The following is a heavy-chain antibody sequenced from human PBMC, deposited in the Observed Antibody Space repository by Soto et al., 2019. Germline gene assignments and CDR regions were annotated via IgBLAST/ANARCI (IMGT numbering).Heavy chain of an antibody. CDR3: AKDNRAHDFWSGYYMGEKVGLYGMDV. CDR1: GGSISSGGYS. D-gene: IGHD3-3*01. Sequence: PSETLSLTCAVSGGSISSGGYSWSWIRQPPGKGLEWIGYIYHSGSTYYNPSLKSRVTISVDRSKNQFSLKLSPVTAADTAVYYCAKDNRAHDFWSGYYMGEKVGLYGMDVWGQGTTVTVSS. J-gene: IGHJ6*02. V-gene: IGHV4-30-2*01. CDR2: IYHSGST.